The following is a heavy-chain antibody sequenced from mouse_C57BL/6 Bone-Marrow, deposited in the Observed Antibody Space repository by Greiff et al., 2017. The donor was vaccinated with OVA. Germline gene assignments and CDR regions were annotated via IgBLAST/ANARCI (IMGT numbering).Heavy chain of an antibody. V-gene: IGHV1-15*01. CDR2: IDPETGGT. D-gene: IGHD2-3*01. Sequence: QVQLQQSGAELVRPGASVTLSCKASGYTFTDYEMHWVKQTPVHGLEWIGAIDPETGGTAYNQKFKGKAILTADKSSSTAYMELRSLTSEDSAVYYCTRFDGYYEYYFDYWGQGTTLTVSS. CDR1: GYTFTDYE. CDR3: TRFDGYYEYYFDY. J-gene: IGHJ2*01.